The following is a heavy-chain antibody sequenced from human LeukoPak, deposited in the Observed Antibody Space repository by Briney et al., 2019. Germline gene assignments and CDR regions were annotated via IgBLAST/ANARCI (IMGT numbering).Heavy chain of an antibody. V-gene: IGHV3-21*01. Sequence: SGGSLRLSCAASGFTFSSYSMNWVRQAPGKGLEWVSSIRSSSSYIYYADSVQGRFTISRDNAKNSLYLQMNSLRAEDTAVYYCARDTPSHYYDWDYYWGQGTLVTVSS. J-gene: IGHJ4*02. CDR1: GFTFSSYS. D-gene: IGHD3-22*01. CDR2: IRSSSSYI. CDR3: ARDTPSHYYDWDYY.